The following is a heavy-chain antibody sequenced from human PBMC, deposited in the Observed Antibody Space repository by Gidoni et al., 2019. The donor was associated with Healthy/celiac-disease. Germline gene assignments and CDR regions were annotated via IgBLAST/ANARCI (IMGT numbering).Heavy chain of an antibody. J-gene: IGHJ6*02. CDR2: INHSGST. Sequence: QVQLQQWGAGLLKPSETLSLPCAVYGGSFSGYYWSWIRQPPGKGLEWIGEINHSGSTNYNPSLKSRVTISVDTSKNQFSLKLSSVTAADTAVYYCAIYSYGYFIYYGMDVWGQGTTVTVSS. D-gene: IGHD5-18*01. V-gene: IGHV4-34*01. CDR1: GGSFSGYY. CDR3: AIYSYGYFIYYGMDV.